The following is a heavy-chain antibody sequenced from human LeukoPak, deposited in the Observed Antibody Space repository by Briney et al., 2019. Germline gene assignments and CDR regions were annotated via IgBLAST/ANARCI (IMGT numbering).Heavy chain of an antibody. Sequence: GGSLRLSCAASGFTFSSYAMHWVRQAPGKGLEWVAVISYDGSNKYYADSVKGRFTISRDNSKNTLYLQMNSLRAEDTAVYYCARDLFRRRNGVVEGYFEYWGQGTLVTVSS. CDR3: ARDLFRRRNGVVEGYFEY. CDR2: ISYDGSNK. J-gene: IGHJ4*02. V-gene: IGHV3-30-3*01. CDR1: GFTFSSYA. D-gene: IGHD2-8*01.